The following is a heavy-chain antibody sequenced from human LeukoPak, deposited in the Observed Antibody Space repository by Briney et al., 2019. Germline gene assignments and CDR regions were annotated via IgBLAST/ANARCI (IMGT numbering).Heavy chain of an antibody. Sequence: GESLKISCQGSGYSFTSYWIAWVRQTPGKGLEWMGVIYPDDSDTKYSPSFQGQVTISADKSISTAYLQWSGLKASDTAIYYCARRSTGTYWFDPWGQGTLVTVSS. CDR1: GYSFTSYW. J-gene: IGHJ5*02. CDR3: ARRSTGTYWFDP. CDR2: IYPDDSDT. V-gene: IGHV5-51*01. D-gene: IGHD1-1*01.